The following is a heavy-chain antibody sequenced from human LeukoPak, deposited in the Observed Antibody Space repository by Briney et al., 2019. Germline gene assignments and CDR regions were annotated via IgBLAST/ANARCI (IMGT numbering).Heavy chain of an antibody. D-gene: IGHD4-17*01. Sequence: GGSLRLSCAASGFTFSSHGMHWVRQAPGKGLEWVAVISYDGSNKYYADSVKGRFTISRDNSKNTLYLQMNSLRAEDTAVYYCAKASTATVTTPSGFDPWGQGTLVTVSS. CDR3: AKASTATVTTPSGFDP. CDR2: ISYDGSNK. J-gene: IGHJ5*02. CDR1: GFTFSSHG. V-gene: IGHV3-30*18.